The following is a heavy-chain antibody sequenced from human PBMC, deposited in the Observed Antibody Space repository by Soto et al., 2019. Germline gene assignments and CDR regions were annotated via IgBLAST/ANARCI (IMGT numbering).Heavy chain of an antibody. D-gene: IGHD2-15*01. CDR3: ARVQYCSGGSCYLRAAFDI. Sequence: HVQLVQSGAEVKKPGASVKVSCKASGYTFTSYDINWVRQATGQGLEWMGWMNPNSGNTGYAQKFQGRVTMTRNTSISTAYMELSSLRSEDTAVYYCARVQYCSGGSCYLRAAFDIWGQGTMVTVSS. CDR1: GYTFTSYD. J-gene: IGHJ3*02. V-gene: IGHV1-8*01. CDR2: MNPNSGNT.